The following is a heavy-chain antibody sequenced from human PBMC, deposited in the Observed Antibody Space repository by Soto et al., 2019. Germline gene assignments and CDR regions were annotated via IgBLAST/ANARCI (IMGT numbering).Heavy chain of an antibody. V-gene: IGHV3-30-3*01. D-gene: IGHD1-1*01. CDR3: ARVTPGNNLYYFSGLDF. J-gene: IGHJ6*02. CDR1: GFTFDTYG. Sequence: VGPLRLSCVASGFTFDTYGIHWVRQAPGKGLQWVALISYEGSNTYYADSVRGRFTISRDNSKNTLYLQMNTLRPEDTGVYYCARVTPGNNLYYFSGLDFWGQGTSVTVSS. CDR2: ISYEGSNT.